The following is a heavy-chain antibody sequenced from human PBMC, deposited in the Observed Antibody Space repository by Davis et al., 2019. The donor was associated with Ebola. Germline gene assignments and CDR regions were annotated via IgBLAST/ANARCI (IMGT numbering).Heavy chain of an antibody. V-gene: IGHV3-74*01. J-gene: IGHJ4*01. CDR1: GFPFRHFH. CDR2: FDPDGTGT. CDR3: VCDSGYYSHDY. Sequence: SLIIPCAASGFPFRHFHIHWVRQPPGKGLVWVARFDPDGTGTNYADSVKGRFTISRDNAKNTLSLQMNSLRVEETAVYYCVCDSGYYSHDYWGHGTLVTVSS. D-gene: IGHD5-12*01.